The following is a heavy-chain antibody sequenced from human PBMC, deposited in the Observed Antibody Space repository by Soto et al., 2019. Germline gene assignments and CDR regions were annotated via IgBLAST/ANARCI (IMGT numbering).Heavy chain of an antibody. D-gene: IGHD3-9*01. CDR2: INPNSGGT. J-gene: IGHJ4*02. CDR3: ARAGGASYDILTGYYLPYYFDY. Sequence: QVQLVQSGAEVKKPGASVKVSCKASGYTFTGYYMHWVRQAPGQGLEWMGWINPNSGGTNYAQKFQGWVPMTRDTSISTAYMELSRLRSDDTAVYYCARAGGASYDILTGYYLPYYFDYWGQGTLVTVSS. V-gene: IGHV1-2*04. CDR1: GYTFTGYY.